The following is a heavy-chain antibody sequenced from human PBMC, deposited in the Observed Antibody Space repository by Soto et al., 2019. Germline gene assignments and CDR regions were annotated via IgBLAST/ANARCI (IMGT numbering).Heavy chain of an antibody. CDR3: AKHHDSCWLYPRFFTHSEMDV. V-gene: IGHV3-30*18. Sequence: PGGSLRLSCAASGFSFSTYGIHWVRQAPGKRLEWVSLISNDGSNKYYADSVKGRFTISRDNSKDTVHLQMNSLRTEETAVYYFAKHHDSCWLYPRFFTHSEMDVWXKGTTDPVSP. CDR2: ISNDGSNK. J-gene: IGHJ6*04. D-gene: IGHD3-22*01. CDR1: GFSFSTYG.